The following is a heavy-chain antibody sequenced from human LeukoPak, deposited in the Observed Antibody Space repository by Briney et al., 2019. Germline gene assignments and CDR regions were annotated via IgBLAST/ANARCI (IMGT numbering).Heavy chain of an antibody. CDR2: ISAYNGNT. V-gene: IGHV1-18*01. CDR3: ATGTYYDILTGNGCFDY. Sequence: GASVKVSCKASGYTFTSYGISWVRQAPGQGLEWMGWISAYNGNTNYAQKLQGRVTMTTDTSTSTAYMELRSLRSDDTAVYYCATGTYYDILTGNGCFDYWGQGTLVTVSS. CDR1: GYTFTSYG. J-gene: IGHJ4*02. D-gene: IGHD3-9*01.